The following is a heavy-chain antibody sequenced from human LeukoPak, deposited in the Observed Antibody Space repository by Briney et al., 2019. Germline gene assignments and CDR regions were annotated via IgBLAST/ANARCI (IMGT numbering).Heavy chain of an antibody. J-gene: IGHJ3*01. CDR2: ILHTGKT. V-gene: IGHV4-34*01. Sequence: PSETLSLTCAVYGGSFSGYYWSWIRQPPGKGLEWIGSILHTGKTFYNPSLKSRLTLSVDTSKNQFSLNLRSVTASDTAVYYCARGNAFDVWGQGTMVTVSS. CDR3: ARGNAFDV. CDR1: GGSFSGYY.